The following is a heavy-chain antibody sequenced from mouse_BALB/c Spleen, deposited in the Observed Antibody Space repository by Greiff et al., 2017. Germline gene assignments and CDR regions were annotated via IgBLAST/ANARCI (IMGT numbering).Heavy chain of an antibody. V-gene: IGHV2-6-5*01. J-gene: IGHJ3*01. CDR3: AKIYYYGSSYHFAY. D-gene: IGHD1-1*01. Sequence: VQLQESGPGLVAPSQSLSITCTVSGFSLTDYGVSWIRQPPGKGLEWLGVIWGGGSTYYNSALKSRLSISKDNSKSQVFLKMYSLQTDDTAMYYCAKIYYYGSSYHFAYWGQGTLVTVSA. CDR1: GFSLTDYG. CDR2: IWGGGST.